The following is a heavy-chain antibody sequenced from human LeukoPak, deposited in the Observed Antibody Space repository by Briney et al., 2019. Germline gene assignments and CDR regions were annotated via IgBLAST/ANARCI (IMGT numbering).Heavy chain of an antibody. CDR3: ARTGVATSRYYYYAMDV. D-gene: IGHD5-12*01. CDR2: IYYSGNT. Sequence: SETLSLTCNVSGGSISSSNYYWGWVRQPPGKGLEWIGRIYYSGNTYYNPSLKSRVIISVDTSKNQFSLKLSSVTAADTAVYYCARTGVATSRYYYYAMDVWGQGTTVTVSS. V-gene: IGHV4-39*01. J-gene: IGHJ6*02. CDR1: GGSISSSNYY.